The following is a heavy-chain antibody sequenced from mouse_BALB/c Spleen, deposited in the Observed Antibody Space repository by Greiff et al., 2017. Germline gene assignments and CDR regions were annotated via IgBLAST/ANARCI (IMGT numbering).Heavy chain of an antibody. D-gene: IGHD2-4*01. CDR2: ISSGGSYT. V-gene: IGHV5-6-4*01. J-gene: IGHJ4*01. Sequence: LQQSGGGLVKPGGSLKLSCAASGFTFSSYTMSWVRQTPEKRLEWVATISSGGSYTYYPDSVKGRFTISRDNAKNTLYLQMSSLKSEDTAMYYCTTTMTTTSGAMDYWGQGTSVTVSS. CDR1: GFTFSSYT. CDR3: TTTMTTTSGAMDY.